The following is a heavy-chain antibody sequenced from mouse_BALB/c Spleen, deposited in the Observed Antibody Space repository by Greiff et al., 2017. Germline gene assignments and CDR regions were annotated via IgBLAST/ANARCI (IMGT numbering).Heavy chain of an antibody. V-gene: IGHV5-9-4*01. D-gene: IGHD2-1*01. J-gene: IGHJ4*01. CDR3: ARDGNHAMDY. CDR1: GFTFSSYA. CDR2: ISSGGSYT. Sequence: EVMLVESGGGLVKPGGSLKLSCAASGFTFSSYAMSWVRQSPEKRLEWVAEISSGGSYTYYPDTVTGRFTIARDNAKNTLYLEMSSLRSEDTAMFYCARDGNHAMDYWGQGTSVTVSS.